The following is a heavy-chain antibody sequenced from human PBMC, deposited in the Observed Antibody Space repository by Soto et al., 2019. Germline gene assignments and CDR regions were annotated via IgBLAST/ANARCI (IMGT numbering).Heavy chain of an antibody. J-gene: IGHJ6*02. CDR2: ISSSSSYI. Sequence: GGSLRLSCAASGFTFSSYSMNWVRQAPGKGLEWVSSISSSSSYIYYADSVKGRFTISRDNAKNSLYLQMNSLRAEDTAVYYCARDQQPQGVEWLPNAYYYYYGMDVWGQGTSVTVSS. CDR1: GFTFSSYS. CDR3: ARDQQPQGVEWLPNAYYYYYGMDV. D-gene: IGHD3-3*01. V-gene: IGHV3-21*01.